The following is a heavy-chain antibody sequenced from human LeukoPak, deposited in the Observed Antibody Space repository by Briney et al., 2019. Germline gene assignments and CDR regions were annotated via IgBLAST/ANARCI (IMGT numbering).Heavy chain of an antibody. Sequence: ASVTVSCKASGYTFTGYYMHWVRQAPGQGLEWMGWINPNSGGTNYAQKFQGRVTMTRDTSISTAYMGLSRLRSDDTAVYYCARVPGLWEFDPWGQGTLVTVSS. CDR3: ARVPGLWEFDP. J-gene: IGHJ5*02. CDR1: GYTFTGYY. D-gene: IGHD5-18*01. CDR2: INPNSGGT. V-gene: IGHV1-2*02.